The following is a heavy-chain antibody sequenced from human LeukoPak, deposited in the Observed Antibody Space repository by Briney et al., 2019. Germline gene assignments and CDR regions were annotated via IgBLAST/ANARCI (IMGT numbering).Heavy chain of an antibody. Sequence: SETLSLTCTVSGGSISSYYWSWIRQPPGKGLEWIGYIYYSGSTNYNPSLKSRVTISADLSKNQFSLKLSSVTAADTAMFYCARHSDTMTSSWYYFDFWGQGTLVTVSS. D-gene: IGHD6-13*01. J-gene: IGHJ4*02. CDR3: ARHSDTMTSSWYYFDF. CDR1: GGSISSYY. CDR2: IYYSGST. V-gene: IGHV4-59*08.